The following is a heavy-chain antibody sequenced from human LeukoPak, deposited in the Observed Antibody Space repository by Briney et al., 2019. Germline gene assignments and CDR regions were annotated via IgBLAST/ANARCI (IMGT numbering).Heavy chain of an antibody. CDR3: ASSSGRPPYYFDY. Sequence: GESLKISCKGSGYSFTSYWSGWVRQMPGKGLEWMGIIYPGDSDTRYSPSFQGQVTISAGKSISTAYLQWSSLETSDTAMYYCASSSGRPPYYFDYWGQGTLVTVSS. J-gene: IGHJ4*02. D-gene: IGHD6-19*01. CDR1: GYSFTSYW. CDR2: IYPGDSDT. V-gene: IGHV5-51*01.